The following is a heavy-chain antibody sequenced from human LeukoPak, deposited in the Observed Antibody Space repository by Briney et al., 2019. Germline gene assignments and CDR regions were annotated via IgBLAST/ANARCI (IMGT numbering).Heavy chain of an antibody. J-gene: IGHJ6*02. CDR3: AKVRVSYDILLNGMDV. Sequence: GSLRLSCAASGFTFSSYAMSWVRQAPGKGLEWVSAISGSGGSTYYADSVKGRFTISRDNSKNTLYLQMNSLRAEDTAVYYCAKVRVSYDILLNGMDVWGQGTTVTVSS. D-gene: IGHD3-9*01. CDR1: GFTFSSYA. CDR2: ISGSGGST. V-gene: IGHV3-23*01.